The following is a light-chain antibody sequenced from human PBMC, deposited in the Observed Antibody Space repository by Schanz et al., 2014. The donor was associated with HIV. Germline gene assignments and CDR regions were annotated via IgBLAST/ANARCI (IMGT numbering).Light chain of an antibody. V-gene: IGLV2-14*03. CDR2: DVT. CDR1: SSDVGGSDS. CDR3: AAWDDSLSGRV. J-gene: IGLJ3*02. Sequence: QAALTQPASVSGSPGQSITISCTGTSSDVGGSDSVSWFQQNPGKAPRLLIYDVTNRPSGVSHRFSGSKSGNTASLTISGLQAEDEADYYCAAWDDSLSGRVFGGGTKVTVL.